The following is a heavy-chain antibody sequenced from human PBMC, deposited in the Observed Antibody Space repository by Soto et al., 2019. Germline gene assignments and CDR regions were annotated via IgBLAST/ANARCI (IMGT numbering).Heavy chain of an antibody. CDR2: IYYTGNT. CDR3: ARVGTSSSDAFDI. Sequence: SETLSLTCTVSGGSISSGGYYWSWIRQHPEKGLEWIGYIYYTGNTYYNASLKSRVTISVDTSNNQFSLKLSSVTAADTAVYYCARVGTSSSDAFDIWGQGTTVTVPS. J-gene: IGHJ3*02. CDR1: GGSISSGGYY. V-gene: IGHV4-31*03. D-gene: IGHD6-6*01.